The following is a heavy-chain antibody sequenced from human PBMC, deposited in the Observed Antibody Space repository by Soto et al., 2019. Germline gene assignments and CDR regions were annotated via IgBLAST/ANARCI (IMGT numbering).Heavy chain of an antibody. CDR3: ATDKVAFDM. Sequence: GASVKVSCKASGYIFTGYYIQWVRQAPGRGLEWMGWINTKTGGTKYAQKFQGRVTMTRDTSINTAYMEVSRLRSDDTAVYYCATDKVAFDMWGQGTMVTVSS. CDR2: INTKTGGT. CDR1: GYIFTGYY. J-gene: IGHJ3*02. V-gene: IGHV1-2*02. D-gene: IGHD3-9*01.